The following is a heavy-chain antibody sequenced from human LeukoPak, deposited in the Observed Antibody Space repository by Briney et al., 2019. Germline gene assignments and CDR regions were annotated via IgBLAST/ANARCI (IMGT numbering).Heavy chain of an antibody. CDR3: ARFIAVAVHAFDI. D-gene: IGHD6-19*01. V-gene: IGHV4-59*08. CDR2: IYYSGST. CDR1: GGSISSYY. Sequence: SETLSLTCTVSGGSISSYYWSWIRQPPGKGLEWIGYIYYSGSTNYNPSLKSRVTISVDTSKNQFSLKLSSVTAADTAVYYCARFIAVAVHAFDIWGQGTMVTVSS. J-gene: IGHJ3*02.